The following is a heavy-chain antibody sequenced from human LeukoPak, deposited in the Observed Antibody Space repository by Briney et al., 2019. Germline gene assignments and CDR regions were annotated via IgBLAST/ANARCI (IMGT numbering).Heavy chain of an antibody. Sequence: PGGSLGLSCAAFGFTFSSYWMSLVRQAPGKGLEWVANIEQDGSEKYYVDSVKGRFTISRDNAKYSLYLQMNSLRAEDTAVYYCARDRLQWRELYYFDYWGQGTLVTVSS. V-gene: IGHV3-7*01. CDR2: IEQDGSEK. D-gene: IGHD2-15*01. CDR1: GFTFSSYW. CDR3: ARDRLQWRELYYFDY. J-gene: IGHJ4*02.